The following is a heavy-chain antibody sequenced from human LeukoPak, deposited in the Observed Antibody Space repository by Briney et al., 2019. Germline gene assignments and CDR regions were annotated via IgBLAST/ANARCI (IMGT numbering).Heavy chain of an antibody. D-gene: IGHD5-12*01. CDR2: IYSGGRT. V-gene: IGHV3-66*01. CDR3: ARVVGIDIVATTDNFDY. Sequence: RSGGSLRLSCAASGFTVSSNYMSWVRQAPGKGLEWVSVIYSGGRTYYADSVKGRFTISRDNSKNTLYLQMNSLRAEDTAVYYCARVVGIDIVATTDNFDYWGQGTLVTVSS. J-gene: IGHJ4*02. CDR1: GFTVSSNY.